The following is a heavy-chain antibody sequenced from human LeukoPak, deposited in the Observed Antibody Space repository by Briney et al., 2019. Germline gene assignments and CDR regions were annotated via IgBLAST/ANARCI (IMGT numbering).Heavy chain of an antibody. Sequence: GGSLSLFCAVSGFTFNSYAMKWVRQAAGKGLECVAGISGSGAGTYYADSVKGRFTISRDNSKNKLYLQLNSLRAEATAVYYCARGGAYDYGVLDVWGQGTLVTVSS. V-gene: IGHV3-23*01. CDR2: ISGSGAGT. CDR3: ARGGAYDYGVLDV. CDR1: GFTFNSYA. D-gene: IGHD4/OR15-4a*01. J-gene: IGHJ4*02.